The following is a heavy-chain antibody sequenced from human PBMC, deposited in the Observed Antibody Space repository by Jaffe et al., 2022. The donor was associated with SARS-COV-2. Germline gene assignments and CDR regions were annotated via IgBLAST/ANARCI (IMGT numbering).Heavy chain of an antibody. CDR3: ARGRYGDYVKWSWFDP. D-gene: IGHD4-17*01. CDR1: GGSFSGYY. Sequence: QVQLQQWGAGLLKPSETLSLTCAVYGGSFSGYYWSWIRQPPGKGLEWIGEINHSGSTNYNPSLKSRVTISVDTSKNQFSLKLSSVTAADTAVYYCARGRYGDYVKWSWFDPWGQGTLVTVSS. J-gene: IGHJ5*02. CDR2: INHSGST. V-gene: IGHV4-34*01.